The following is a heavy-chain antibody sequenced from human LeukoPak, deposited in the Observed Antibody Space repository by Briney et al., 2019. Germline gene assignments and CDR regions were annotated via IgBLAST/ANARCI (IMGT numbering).Heavy chain of an antibody. CDR1: GFTFSSYA. V-gene: IGHV3-23*01. CDR3: ARMNYVSSGWGAPFDY. CDR2: ISGSGGST. D-gene: IGHD1-7*01. Sequence: PGGSLRLSCAASGFTFSSYAMSWVRQAPGKGLEWVSAISGSGGSTYYADSVKGRFTISRDNSKNTLYLQMNSLRAEDTAVYYCARMNYVSSGWGAPFDYWGQGTLVTGSS. J-gene: IGHJ4*02.